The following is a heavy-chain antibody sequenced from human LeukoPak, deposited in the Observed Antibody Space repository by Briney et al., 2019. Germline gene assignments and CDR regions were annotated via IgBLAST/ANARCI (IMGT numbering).Heavy chain of an antibody. J-gene: IGHJ3*02. CDR2: IYTSGST. V-gene: IGHV4-61*02. Sequence: SETLSLTCTVSGGSISSDSYYWSWIRQPAGKGLEWIGRIYTSGSTNYNPSLKSRVTISVDTSKNQFSLKLSSVTAADTAVYYCARHIYDDISTGYVENDAFDIWGQGTMVTVSS. D-gene: IGHD3-9*01. CDR1: GGSISSDSYY. CDR3: ARHIYDDISTGYVENDAFDI.